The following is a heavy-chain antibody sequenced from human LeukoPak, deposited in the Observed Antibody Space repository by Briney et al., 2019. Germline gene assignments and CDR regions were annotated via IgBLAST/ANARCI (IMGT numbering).Heavy chain of an antibody. Sequence: GASVKVSCKSSGGTFSSHAIAWVRQAPPQGPEWMGGIIPISGKADYAQKFQGRVTITTDESTSTAYMELRSVTSDDTAFYYCARGLQYQLFNALRYYYMDVWGEGTTVTVSS. D-gene: IGHD2-2*01. CDR3: ARGLQYQLFNALRYYYMDV. J-gene: IGHJ6*03. CDR2: IIPISGKA. CDR1: GGTFSSHA. V-gene: IGHV1-69*05.